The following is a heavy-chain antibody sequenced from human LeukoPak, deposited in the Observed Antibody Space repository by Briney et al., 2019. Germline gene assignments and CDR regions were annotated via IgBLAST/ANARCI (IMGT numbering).Heavy chain of an antibody. J-gene: IGHJ6*03. CDR1: GFTFSSYS. Sequence: GRSLRLSCAASGFTFSSYSMNWVRQAPGKGLEWVSSISSSSSYIYYADSVKGRFTISRDNAKNSLYLQMNSLRAEDTAVYYCAREPGYYYYYMDVWGKGTTVTVSS. V-gene: IGHV3-21*01. CDR2: ISSSSSYI. CDR3: AREPGYYYYYMDV.